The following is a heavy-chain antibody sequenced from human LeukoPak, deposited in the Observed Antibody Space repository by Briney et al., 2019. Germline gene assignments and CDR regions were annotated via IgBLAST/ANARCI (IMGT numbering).Heavy chain of an antibody. Sequence: SETLSLTCAVYGGSFSGFYWSWIRQPPGRGLEWIGYIHYSGSTKYNPSLKSRVIISVDTSKNQFSLKLTSVTAADTAVYYCARGGFLDPFDPWGQGTLVTVSS. CDR2: IHYSGST. J-gene: IGHJ5*02. V-gene: IGHV4-59*01. D-gene: IGHD1-1*01. CDR3: ARGGFLDPFDP. CDR1: GGSFSGFY.